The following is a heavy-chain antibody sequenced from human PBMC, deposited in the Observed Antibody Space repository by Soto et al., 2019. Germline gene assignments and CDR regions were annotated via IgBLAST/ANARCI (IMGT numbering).Heavy chain of an antibody. J-gene: IGHJ3*02. V-gene: IGHV4-30-2*01. Sequence: QLQLQESGSGLVKPSQTLSLTCAVSGGHISGGYYSWSWIRQPPGKGLEWIGFIYNSGSTYSNSSLKSRVTTSVDRSKTHFFLNLTSVTAADTDVYYCATYRKFFQIWGQGTKVTVSS. CDR3: ATYRKFFQI. CDR2: IYNSGST. CDR1: GGHISGGYYS.